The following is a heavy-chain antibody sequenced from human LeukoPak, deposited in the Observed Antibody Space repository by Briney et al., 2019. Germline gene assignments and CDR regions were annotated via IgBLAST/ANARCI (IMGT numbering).Heavy chain of an antibody. V-gene: IGHV4-39*07. CDR1: GGSISSSSYY. J-gene: IGHJ6*02. CDR3: ASRIAAAGKYGMDV. D-gene: IGHD6-13*01. CDR2: IYYSGST. Sequence: SETLSLTCTVSGGSISSSSYYWGWIRQPPGKGLEWIGSIYYSGSTYYNPSLKSRVTISVDTSKNQFSLKLSSVTAADTAVYYCASRIAAAGKYGMDVWGQGTTVTVSS.